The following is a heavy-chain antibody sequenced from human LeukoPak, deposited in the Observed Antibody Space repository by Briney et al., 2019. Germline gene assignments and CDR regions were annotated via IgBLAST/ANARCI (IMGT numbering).Heavy chain of an antibody. J-gene: IGHJ4*02. CDR1: GYTFTSYD. CDR2: MNPNSGNT. CDR3: ATLRPEYSSSGFDY. Sequence: ASVKVSCKASGYTFTSYDINWVRQATGQGLEWMGWMNPNSGNTGYAQKFQGRVTMTEDTSTDTAYMELSSLRSEDTAVYYCATLRPEYSSSGFDYWGQGTLVTVSS. V-gene: IGHV1-8*02. D-gene: IGHD6-6*01.